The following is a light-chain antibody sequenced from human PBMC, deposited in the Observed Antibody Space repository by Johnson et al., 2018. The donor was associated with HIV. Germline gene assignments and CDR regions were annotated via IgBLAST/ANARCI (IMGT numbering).Light chain of an antibody. CDR3: GTWDTSLSAVYV. CDR1: SSNIGNNY. CDR2: DNN. V-gene: IGLV1-51*01. Sequence: QSVLTQPPSVSAAPGQKVTISCSGSSSNIGNNYVSWYQHLPGKAPKLLIYDNNKRPSGIPDRFSGSKSGTSATLGITGLQTGDEADYYCGTWDTSLSAVYVFGTGTKVTVL. J-gene: IGLJ1*01.